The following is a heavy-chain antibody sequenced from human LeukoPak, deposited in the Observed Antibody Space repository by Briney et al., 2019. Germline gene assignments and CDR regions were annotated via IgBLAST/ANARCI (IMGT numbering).Heavy chain of an antibody. D-gene: IGHD4-11*01. CDR3: ARHFHYSNNWFDP. Sequence: SETLSLTCNVSGGSISSSTYYWSWIRQPPGMGLEWIGSIYYSGSTLYNASLKSRVTISVDTPKNHFSLKLSSVTAADTAVYYCARHFHYSNNWFDPWGQGTLVTVSS. CDR1: GGSISSSTYY. J-gene: IGHJ5*02. V-gene: IGHV4-39*01. CDR2: IYYSGST.